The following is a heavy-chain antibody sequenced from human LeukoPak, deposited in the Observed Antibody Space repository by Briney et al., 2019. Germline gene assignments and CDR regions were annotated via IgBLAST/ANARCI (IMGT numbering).Heavy chain of an antibody. J-gene: IGHJ4*02. CDR3: AREIGPRQLHLWGSAFDY. V-gene: IGHV1-18*01. Sequence: ASVKVSCKAYGYTFTSYGISWVRQAPGQGLECMGWISAYNGNTNYAQKLQGRVTMTTDTSTSTAYMELRSLRSEDTAMYYCAREIGPRQLHLWGSAFDYWGQGTLVTVSS. CDR2: ISAYNGNT. D-gene: IGHD5-18*01. CDR1: GYTFTSYG.